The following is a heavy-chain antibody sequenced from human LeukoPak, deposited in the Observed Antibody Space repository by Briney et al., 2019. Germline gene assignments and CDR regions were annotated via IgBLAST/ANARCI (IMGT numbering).Heavy chain of an antibody. D-gene: IGHD3-10*01. CDR3: GGSGSQGEVDY. CDR2: IYHSGST. CDR1: GYSISSGYY. J-gene: IGHJ4*02. V-gene: IGHV4-38-2*02. Sequence: KPSETLSLTCTVSGYSISSGYYWGWIRQPPGKGLEWIGSIYHSGSTYYNPSLKSRVTISVDTSKNQFSLKLSSVTAADTAVYYRGGSGSQGEVDYWGQGTLVTVSS.